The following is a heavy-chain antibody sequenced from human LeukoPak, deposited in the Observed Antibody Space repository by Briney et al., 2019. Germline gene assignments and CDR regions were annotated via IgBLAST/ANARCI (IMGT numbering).Heavy chain of an antibody. V-gene: IGHV3-20*04. CDR1: GFTFDDYG. J-gene: IGHJ4*02. Sequence: GGSLRLSCAASGFTFDDYGMSWVRQAPGKGLEWVSGINWNGGSTGYADSVKGRFPISRDNAKNSLYLQMNSLRAEDTALYYCARVSGLGSYYDSSGYPDYWGQGTLVTVSS. D-gene: IGHD3-22*01. CDR2: INWNGGST. CDR3: ARVSGLGSYYDSSGYPDY.